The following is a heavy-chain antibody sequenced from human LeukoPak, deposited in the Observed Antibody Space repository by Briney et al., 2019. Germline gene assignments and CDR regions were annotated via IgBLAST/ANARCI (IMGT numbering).Heavy chain of an antibody. Sequence: PGGSLRLSCAASGFTFSSYGMHWVRQAPGKGLEWVSVIYSGGSTYYADSVKGRFTISRDNSKNTLYLQMNSLRAEDTAVYYCASSSRYWGQGTLVTVSS. J-gene: IGHJ4*02. CDR3: ASSSRY. CDR2: IYSGGST. V-gene: IGHV3-NL1*01. D-gene: IGHD6-13*01. CDR1: GFTFSSYG.